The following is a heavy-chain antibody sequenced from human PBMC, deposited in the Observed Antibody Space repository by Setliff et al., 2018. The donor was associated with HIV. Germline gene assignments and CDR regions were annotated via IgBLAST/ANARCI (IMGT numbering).Heavy chain of an antibody. J-gene: IGHJ5*01. V-gene: IGHV1-18*01. CDR3: ARGTWMQARWWFDS. CDR2: ISAYNGNT. D-gene: IGHD5-18*01. Sequence: ASVKVSCKASGYTFTSYGISWVRQAPGQGLEWMGWISAYNGNTNYAEQVQGRVTMTRDTSTSTAYMELRSLRSDDTAVYYCARGTWMQARWWFDSWGQGTQVTVSS. CDR1: GYTFTSYG.